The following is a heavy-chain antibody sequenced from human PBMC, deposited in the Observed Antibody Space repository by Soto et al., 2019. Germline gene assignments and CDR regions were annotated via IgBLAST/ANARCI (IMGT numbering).Heavy chain of an antibody. CDR1: GGSFNGYY. D-gene: IGHD3-10*01. J-gene: IGHJ4*02. V-gene: IGHV4-34*01. Sequence: NPSETLSLTCAVYGGSFNGYYWNWIRQPPGKGLDWIGEINHSGSTNYNPSLKSRVTILVDTSKNQFSLKLSSVTAADTAVYYCASPMVRGIFDYWGQGTLVTVSS. CDR2: INHSGST. CDR3: ASPMVRGIFDY.